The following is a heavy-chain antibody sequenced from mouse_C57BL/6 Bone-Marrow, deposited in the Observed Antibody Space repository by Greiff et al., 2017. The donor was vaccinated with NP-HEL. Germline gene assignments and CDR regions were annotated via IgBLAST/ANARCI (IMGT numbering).Heavy chain of an antibody. J-gene: IGHJ2*01. D-gene: IGHD1-1*01. Sequence: VKVVESGPGLVAPSQSLSITCTVSGFSLTSYAISWVRQPPGKGLEWLGVIWTGGGTNYNSALKSRLSISKDNSKSQVFLKMNSLQTDDTARYYCARENYYGSSYFDYWGQGTTLTVSS. V-gene: IGHV2-9-1*01. CDR1: GFSLTSYA. CDR3: ARENYYGSSYFDY. CDR2: IWTGGGT.